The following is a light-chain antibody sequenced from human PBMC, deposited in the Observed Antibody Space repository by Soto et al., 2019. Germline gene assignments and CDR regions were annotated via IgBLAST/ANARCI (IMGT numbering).Light chain of an antibody. CDR2: GAS. V-gene: IGKV3-20*01. CDR3: QQYSSSPPEFT. J-gene: IGKJ3*01. CDR1: QSVNSNY. Sequence: EIVLTQSPGTLSVSPGERVTLSCRASQSVNSNYSAWYQQRPGQAPRLLIFGASYRATGIPDRFSGSGSGTDFTLTISRLEPEDFAVYYCQQYSSSPPEFTFGPGTRVDSK.